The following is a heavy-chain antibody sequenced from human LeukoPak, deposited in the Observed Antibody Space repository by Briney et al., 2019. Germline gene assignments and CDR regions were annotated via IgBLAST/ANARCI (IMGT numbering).Heavy chain of an antibody. Sequence: GASVKVSCKASGGTFSSYAISWVRQAPGQGLEWMGGIIPIFGTANYAQKFQGRVTITADKSTSTAYMELSSLRSEDTAVYYCARGQGYYDILTGYYQRYYFDYWGQGTLVTVSS. CDR1: GGTFSSYA. CDR3: ARGQGYYDILTGYYQRYYFDY. V-gene: IGHV1-69*06. D-gene: IGHD3-9*01. CDR2: IIPIFGTA. J-gene: IGHJ4*02.